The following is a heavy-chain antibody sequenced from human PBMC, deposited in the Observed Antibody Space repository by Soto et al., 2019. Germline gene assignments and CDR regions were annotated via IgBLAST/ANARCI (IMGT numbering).Heavy chain of an antibody. J-gene: IGHJ2*01. Sequence: QVQLVESGGGVVQPGRSLRLSCAASGFTFSSYAMHWVRQAPGKGLEWVAVISYDGSNKYYADSVKGRFTISRDNSKNTLYLQMYSLRAEDTAVYYCARVDIVATIRWYFDLWGRGTLVTVSS. D-gene: IGHD5-12*01. CDR1: GFTFSSYA. CDR3: ARVDIVATIRWYFDL. CDR2: ISYDGSNK. V-gene: IGHV3-30-3*01.